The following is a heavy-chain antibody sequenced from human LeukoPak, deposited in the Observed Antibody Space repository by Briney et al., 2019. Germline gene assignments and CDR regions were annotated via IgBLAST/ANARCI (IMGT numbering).Heavy chain of an antibody. D-gene: IGHD5-18*01. V-gene: IGHV3-30*02. Sequence: GGSLRLSCAASGFTFSSYWMSWVRQAPGKGLEWVAFIRYDGSNKYYADSVKGRFTISRDNSKNTLYLQMNSLRAEDTAVYYCAKDRGRGYSYGYGYYFDYWGQGTLVTVSS. J-gene: IGHJ4*02. CDR1: GFTFSSYW. CDR3: AKDRGRGYSYGYGYYFDY. CDR2: IRYDGSNK.